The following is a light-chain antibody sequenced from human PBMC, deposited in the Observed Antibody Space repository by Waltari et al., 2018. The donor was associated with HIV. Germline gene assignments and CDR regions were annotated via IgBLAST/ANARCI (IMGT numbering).Light chain of an antibody. Sequence: QSVLTQPPSVSGVPGQRVTISCTGNSSKLGAGYDVPWYQQLPRTAPKLLIFSNINRPSGVPDRFSDSKSGTSASLAITGLQAEDEADYYCQSYDSSLSGSIFGGGTKLTVL. CDR3: QSYDSSLSGSI. CDR1: SSKLGAGYD. J-gene: IGLJ2*01. CDR2: SNI. V-gene: IGLV1-40*01.